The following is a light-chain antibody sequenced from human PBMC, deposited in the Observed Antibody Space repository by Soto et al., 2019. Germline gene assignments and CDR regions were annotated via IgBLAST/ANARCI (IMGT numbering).Light chain of an antibody. CDR2: GAS. CDR3: QQFGSSVT. Sequence: ENVLTQSPGTLSLSPGERATLSFRASQSVSNNYLAWYQQKPGQAPRLLIYGASNRATGIPDRFSGSGSGTDFTLTISRLEPEDFAVYYCQQFGSSVTFGQGTRLEI. CDR1: QSVSNNY. V-gene: IGKV3-20*01. J-gene: IGKJ5*01.